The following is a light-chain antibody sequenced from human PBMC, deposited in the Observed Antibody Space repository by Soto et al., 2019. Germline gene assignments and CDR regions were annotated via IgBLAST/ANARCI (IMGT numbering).Light chain of an antibody. V-gene: IGKV3-15*01. J-gene: IGKJ5*01. Sequence: EILMTQSPATLSVSPGERATLSCRASQSVSSNLAWYQQKPGQAPRLLIYGASTRATGVPARFSGSGSGTDFTLTISRLEPEDFAVYYCQQYGSSSTFGRGTRLEI. CDR3: QQYGSSST. CDR2: GAS. CDR1: QSVSSN.